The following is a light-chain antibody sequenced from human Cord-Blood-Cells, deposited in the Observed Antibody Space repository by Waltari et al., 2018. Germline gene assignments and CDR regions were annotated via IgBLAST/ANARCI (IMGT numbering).Light chain of an antibody. CDR1: QSISSW. CDR3: QQYNSYPYT. CDR2: DAS. J-gene: IGKJ2*01. Sequence: DIQMTQSPSTLSASVGDRVTLTCRASQSISSWLAWYQQKPGKAPQLLIYDASSLESGVPSRFSGSGSGTEFTLTISSLQPDDFATYYCQQYNSYPYTFGQGTKLEIK. V-gene: IGKV1-5*01.